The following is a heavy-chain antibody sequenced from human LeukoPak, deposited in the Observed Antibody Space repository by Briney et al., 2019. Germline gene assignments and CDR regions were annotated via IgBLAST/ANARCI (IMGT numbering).Heavy chain of an antibody. V-gene: IGHV4-4*02. Sequence: GSLRLSCAASGFTFSSYWMHWVRQPPGKGLEWIGEIYHSGSTNYNPSLKSRVTISVDKSKNQFSLKLSSVTAADTAVYYCARITGGYSYGFDYWGQGTLVTVSS. D-gene: IGHD5-18*01. CDR2: IYHSGST. J-gene: IGHJ4*02. CDR3: ARITGGYSYGFDY. CDR1: GFTFSSYW.